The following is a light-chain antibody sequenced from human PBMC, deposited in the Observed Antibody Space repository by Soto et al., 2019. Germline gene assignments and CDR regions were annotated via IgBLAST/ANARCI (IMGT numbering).Light chain of an antibody. V-gene: IGKV3-20*01. CDR2: GAS. Sequence: EIVLTQSPGNMSLSPGERATLSCTASQSVSNNYFAWYLQRPGQAPRLLIYGASSRATGIPDRFSGSGSGTDFTLTISRLEPEDFAVCYCQQYASSPITFGQGTRLDIK. CDR1: QSVSNNY. J-gene: IGKJ5*01. CDR3: QQYASSPIT.